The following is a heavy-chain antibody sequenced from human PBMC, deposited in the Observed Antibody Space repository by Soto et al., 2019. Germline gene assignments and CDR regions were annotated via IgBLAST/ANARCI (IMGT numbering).Heavy chain of an antibody. D-gene: IGHD5-18*01. Sequence: QVQLLQSGAEVKKPGSSVKVSCKASGGIFSSYTINWLRQAPGQGLEWLGWIIPIFGSANYAQKLQGRGTITADESTSTAYMELSSLSSEDTAVYYCARMSNTGMVTTRYYGMDVWGQGTTVTVSS. CDR1: GGIFSSYT. J-gene: IGHJ6*02. V-gene: IGHV1-69*01. CDR3: ARMSNTGMVTTRYYGMDV. CDR2: IIPIFGSA.